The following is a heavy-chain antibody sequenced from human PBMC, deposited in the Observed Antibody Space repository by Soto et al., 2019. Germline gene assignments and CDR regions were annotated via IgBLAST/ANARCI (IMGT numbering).Heavy chain of an antibody. CDR1: ADSISSPHYY. J-gene: IGHJ4*02. D-gene: IGHD3-22*01. CDR3: AREPKQNYDSSPWNGGFDS. Sequence: PSETLSLTCTVSADSISSPHYYWTWIRQPPGKGLEWVGYIYYTGNNFYNPALKSRVAMSVDPSTNQFSLKLASVTDADTAVYFCAREPKQNYDSSPWNGGFDSWGPGTLVTVSS. CDR2: IYYTGNN. V-gene: IGHV4-30-4*01.